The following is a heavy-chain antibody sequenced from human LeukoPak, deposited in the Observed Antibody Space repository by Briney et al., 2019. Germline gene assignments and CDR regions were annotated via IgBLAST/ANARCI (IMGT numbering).Heavy chain of an antibody. CDR1: GGSISSSSYY. CDR3: ARLRRDGYKIDY. J-gene: IGHJ4*02. CDR2: IYYSGST. D-gene: IGHD5-24*01. Sequence: PSETLSLTCTVSGGSISSSSYYWGWIRQPPGKGLEWIGSIYYSGSTYYNPSLKSRVTISVDTSKNQFSLKLSSVTAADTAVYYCARLRRDGYKIDYWGQGTLVTVSS. V-gene: IGHV4-39*01.